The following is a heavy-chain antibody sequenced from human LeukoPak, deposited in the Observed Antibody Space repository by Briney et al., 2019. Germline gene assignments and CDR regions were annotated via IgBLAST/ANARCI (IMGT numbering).Heavy chain of an antibody. CDR2: MNPNSGNT. D-gene: IGHD6-19*01. J-gene: IGHJ4*02. Sequence: GASVKVSCKGSGYTFTSCDINWVRQATGQGLEWMGWMNPNSGNTGYGQSLQGRITMTRYISIGKAYMELSNLTSEDTAIYYCTRGSSGRRDNWGQGTLVTVSA. CDR1: GYTFTSCD. V-gene: IGHV1-8*01. CDR3: TRGSSGRRDN.